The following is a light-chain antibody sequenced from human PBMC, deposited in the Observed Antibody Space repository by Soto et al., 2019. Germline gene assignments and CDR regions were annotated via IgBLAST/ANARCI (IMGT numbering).Light chain of an antibody. V-gene: IGKV3-11*01. CDR2: DAS. CDR3: HQFGYSPRT. Sequence: EIVLTQSTASLSLCPGERATLSCRASQSAKTFLVWYQQRPGQAPRLLIHDASHRAAGIPDRFSGSGSGTDFTLATRRLEPEDFAVYYCHQFGYSPRTFGQGTKVDI. J-gene: IGKJ1*01. CDR1: QSAKTF.